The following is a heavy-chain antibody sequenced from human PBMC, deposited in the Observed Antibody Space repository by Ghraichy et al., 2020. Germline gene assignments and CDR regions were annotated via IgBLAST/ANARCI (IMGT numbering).Heavy chain of an antibody. CDR3: ARDGCSGGSCYWGEGYYYGMDV. D-gene: IGHD2-15*01. CDR2: ISSSSSYI. J-gene: IGHJ6*02. CDR1: GFTFSSYS. Sequence: GGSLRLSCAASGFTFSSYSMNWVRQAPGKGLEWVSSISSSSSYIYYADSVKGRFTISRDNAKNSLYLQMNSLRAEDTAVYYCARDGCSGGSCYWGEGYYYGMDVWGQGTTVTVSS. V-gene: IGHV3-21*01.